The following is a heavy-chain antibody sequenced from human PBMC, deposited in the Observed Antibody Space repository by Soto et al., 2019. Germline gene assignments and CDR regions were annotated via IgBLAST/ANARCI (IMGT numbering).Heavy chain of an antibody. D-gene: IGHD3-22*01. Sequence: PGGSLRLSCAAAGFDFEDYAMHCVRHVPGKGLEWVSLTNSDGTASYYMDSVKGRFTISTDNAKSTLYLHIDRLRPEDTALYFCAKSLYYYDSSPLDHWGQGTLVTVAS. J-gene: IGHJ4*02. V-gene: IGHV3-43D*04. CDR2: TNSDGTAS. CDR3: AKSLYYYDSSPLDH. CDR1: GFDFEDYA.